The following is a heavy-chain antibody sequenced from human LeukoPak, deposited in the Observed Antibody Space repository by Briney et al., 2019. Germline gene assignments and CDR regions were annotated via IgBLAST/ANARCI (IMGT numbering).Heavy chain of an antibody. J-gene: IGHJ3*02. Sequence: GGSLRLSCAASGFTFSSYAMHWVRQAPGKGLEWVAVISYDGSNKYYADSVKGRFTISRDNSKNTLYVQMNSLRAEDTAVYYCARDRTYYDSSGYYSAFDIWGQGTMVTVSS. D-gene: IGHD3-22*01. CDR3: ARDRTYYDSSGYYSAFDI. CDR1: GFTFSSYA. CDR2: ISYDGSNK. V-gene: IGHV3-30*04.